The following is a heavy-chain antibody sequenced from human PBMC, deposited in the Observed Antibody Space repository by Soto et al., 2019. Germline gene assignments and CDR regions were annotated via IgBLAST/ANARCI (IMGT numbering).Heavy chain of an antibody. J-gene: IGHJ3*02. CDR3: ATAYVYDFENSNYYRDAFDI. V-gene: IGHV5-51*01. D-gene: IGHD3-22*01. Sequence: GESLKISCKGSGYSFTNYWIGWVRQMPGKGLEWMAIMYPDDSDIRYSPSFEAHVTISADKSTSTAFLQWSSLKASDTAMYYCATAYVYDFENSNYYRDAFDIWGQGTLVTVAS. CDR1: GYSFTNYW. CDR2: MYPDDSDI.